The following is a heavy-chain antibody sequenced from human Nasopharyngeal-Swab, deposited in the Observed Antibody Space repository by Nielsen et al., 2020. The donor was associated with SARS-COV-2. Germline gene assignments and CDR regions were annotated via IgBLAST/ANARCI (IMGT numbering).Heavy chain of an antibody. V-gene: IGHV4-31*03. Sequence: SETLSLTCTVSGGSISSGGYYWSWIRQHPGKGLEWIGYIYYSGSTYYNPSLKSRVTISVDTSKNQFSLKLSSVTAADTAVYYCARGSDPSSGWYYYYYYMDVWGKGTTVTVSS. CDR2: IYYSGST. CDR1: GGSISSGGYY. CDR3: ARGSDPSSGWYYYYYYMDV. D-gene: IGHD6-19*01. J-gene: IGHJ6*03.